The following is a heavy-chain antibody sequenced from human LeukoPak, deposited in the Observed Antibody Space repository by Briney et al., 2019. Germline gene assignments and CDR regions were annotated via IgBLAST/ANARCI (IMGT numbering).Heavy chain of an antibody. CDR3: TREVHSGSSDY. CDR1: GFTFSSFA. Sequence: PGGSLRLSCAASGFTFSSFAMHWVRQAPGKGLEYVSTISSDGGDTYYANSVKGRFTISRDNSKNTLYLQMGSLRADDMAVYYCTREVHSGSSDYWGQGTLVTASS. V-gene: IGHV3-64*01. D-gene: IGHD1-26*01. CDR2: ISSDGGDT. J-gene: IGHJ4*02.